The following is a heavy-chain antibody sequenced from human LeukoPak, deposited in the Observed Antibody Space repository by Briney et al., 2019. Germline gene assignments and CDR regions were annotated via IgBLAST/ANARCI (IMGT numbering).Heavy chain of an antibody. CDR3: AKDKGYSSGWYLLDP. Sequence: GGSLRLSCAASGFTFSTYAMNWVRQAPGKGLEWVSAISGSGDNTYHADSVKGRFSISRDNSKNTLYLQMNNLRAEDTAVYYCAKDKGYSSGWYLLDPWGQGTLVTVSS. CDR2: ISGSGDNT. V-gene: IGHV3-23*01. J-gene: IGHJ5*02. CDR1: GFTFSTYA. D-gene: IGHD6-19*01.